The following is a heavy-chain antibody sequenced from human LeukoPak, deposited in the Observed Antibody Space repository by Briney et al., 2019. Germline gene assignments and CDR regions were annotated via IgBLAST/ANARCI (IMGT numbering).Heavy chain of an antibody. CDR3: ARDPVRRDGYNHLDY. J-gene: IGHJ4*02. D-gene: IGHD5-24*01. CDR1: GFTFSPYA. CDR2: ISDDGNTK. Sequence: GRSLRLSCAASGFTFSPYAMHWVRQAPGKGLEWVAVISDDGNTKHFADFVMGRFTISRDNSKNTLYLQINSLRAEDTAVYYCARDPVRRDGYNHLDYWGREPWSPSPQ. V-gene: IGHV3-30*04.